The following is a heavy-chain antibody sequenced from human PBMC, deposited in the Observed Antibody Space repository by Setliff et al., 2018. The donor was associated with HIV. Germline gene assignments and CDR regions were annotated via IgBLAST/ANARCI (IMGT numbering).Heavy chain of an antibody. J-gene: IGHJ4*02. Sequence: SLTCTVSGGSVNDFYRNWIRQPPGKGPEWIGYIHSSGSTIYNPSLKSRITISLDTSKEQFSLELSSATAADTAVYYCATLDHSGGNFLAYWGQGSLVTVSS. V-gene: IGHV4-4*09. D-gene: IGHD2-21*02. CDR1: GGSVNDFY. CDR2: IHSSGST. CDR3: ATLDHSGGNFLAY.